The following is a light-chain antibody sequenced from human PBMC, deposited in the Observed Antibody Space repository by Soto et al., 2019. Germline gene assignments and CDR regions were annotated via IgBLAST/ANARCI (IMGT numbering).Light chain of an antibody. CDR2: SNN. CDR1: SSNIGSNT. V-gene: IGLV1-44*01. J-gene: IGLJ2*01. CDR3: PAWDDSLNGVV. Sequence: QSVLTQPPSASGTPGQRVTISCSGSSSNIGSNTVNWYQQLPGTAPKLLIYSNNQRPSGVPDRFSGSKSGTSASLAISGLQSEDEADYYCPAWDDSLNGVVFGGGTTLAVL.